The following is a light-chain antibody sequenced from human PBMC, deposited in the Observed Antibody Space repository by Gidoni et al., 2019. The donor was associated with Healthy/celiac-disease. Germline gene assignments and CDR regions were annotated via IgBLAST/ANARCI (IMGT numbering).Light chain of an antibody. CDR2: KAS. V-gene: IGKV1-5*03. J-gene: IGKJ2*01. Sequence: DIQMTQSPSTLSASVGDRVTITCRASQSISSWLAWYQQKPGKAPKLLIYKASSLESGVPSRVSGSGSGTEFTLTISSLQPDDFATYYCQQYNRYTFXXXTKLEIK. CDR1: QSISSW. CDR3: QQYNRYT.